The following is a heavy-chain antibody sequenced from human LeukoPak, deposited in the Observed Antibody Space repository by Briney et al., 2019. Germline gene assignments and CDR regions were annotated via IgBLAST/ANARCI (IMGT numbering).Heavy chain of an antibody. V-gene: IGHV3-11*04. D-gene: IGHD3-10*01. CDR1: GFTFSDYY. J-gene: IGHJ4*02. CDR2: IGNSGSTI. CDR3: ARDWVRSPGMGY. Sequence: GGSLRLSCAASGFTFSDYYMSWIRQAPGKGLEWVSYIGNSGSTIYYADSVKGRFTISRDNAKNSLYLQMDSLRAEDTAVYYCARDWVRSPGMGYWGQGTLVTVSS.